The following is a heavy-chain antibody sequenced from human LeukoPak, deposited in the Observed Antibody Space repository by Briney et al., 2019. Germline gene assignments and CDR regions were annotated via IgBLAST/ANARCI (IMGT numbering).Heavy chain of an antibody. Sequence: SETLSLTCTVSGGSISSGSYYWSSIRQPAGKGLEWIGRIYISGSTNYHPSLKSRATISVDTSNNQFSLKLSSVTAADTTVYYCAMEFGYAVTCLYYGDQGTLVTVSS. CDR2: IYISGST. V-gene: IGHV4-61*02. J-gene: IGHJ4*02. D-gene: IGHD4-17*01. CDR3: AMEFGYAVTCLYY. CDR1: GGSISSGSYY.